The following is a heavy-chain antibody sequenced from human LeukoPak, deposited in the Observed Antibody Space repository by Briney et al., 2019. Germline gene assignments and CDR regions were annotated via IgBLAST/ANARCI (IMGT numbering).Heavy chain of an antibody. CDR2: ISGDGGAT. Sequence: PGGSLRLSCAASGFTFRDLSMHWVRQVPGKGLEWVSLISGDGGATHYADSVKGRFTISRDNSKHSVYLQMSSLRVEDTAFYYCAKGNNSFSFNFDYCGQGALVTVSS. CDR1: GFTFRDLS. D-gene: IGHD1-14*01. J-gene: IGHJ4*02. CDR3: AKGNNSFSFNFDY. V-gene: IGHV3-43*02.